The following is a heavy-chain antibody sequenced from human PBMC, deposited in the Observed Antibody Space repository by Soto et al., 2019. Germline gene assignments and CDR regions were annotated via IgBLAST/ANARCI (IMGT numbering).Heavy chain of an antibody. D-gene: IGHD5-12*01. CDR3: ARGGSGYDTTLQYYYYGMGV. J-gene: IGHJ6*02. Sequence: ASVKVSCKASGYTFTGYYMHWVRQAPGQGLEWMGWINPNSGGTNYAQKFQGRVTMTRDTSISTAYMELSRLRSDDTAVYYCARGGSGYDTTLQYYYYGMGVWGQGTTVTVSS. CDR2: INPNSGGT. CDR1: GYTFTGYY. V-gene: IGHV1-2*02.